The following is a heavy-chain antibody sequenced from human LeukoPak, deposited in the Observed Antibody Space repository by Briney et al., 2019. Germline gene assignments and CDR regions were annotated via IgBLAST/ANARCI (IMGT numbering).Heavy chain of an antibody. D-gene: IGHD4-17*01. V-gene: IGHV3-23*01. CDR1: GFTFSSYD. Sequence: GGSLRLSCASSGFTFSSYDMSWVRQTPGKGLEWVSGISGSGSSTYYADSVKGRFAISRDNSKNTLYLQMNSLRAEDTAVYYCANRYGVGLDPWGQGTLVTVSS. CDR3: ANRYGVGLDP. J-gene: IGHJ5*02. CDR2: ISGSGSST.